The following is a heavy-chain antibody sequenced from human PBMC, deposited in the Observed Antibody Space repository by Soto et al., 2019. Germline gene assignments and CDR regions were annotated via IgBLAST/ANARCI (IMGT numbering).Heavy chain of an antibody. Sequence: SETLSLTCTVSGDSISSGDYYWSWVRQSPGKGLEWIGCIYYSGTTYYNPSLETRLTMSVDTSKNQFSLKLISVTTADTAVYFCAREGNLGRWIQPLDSWGQGTLVTVSS. J-gene: IGHJ4*02. D-gene: IGHD2-2*03. CDR2: IYYSGTT. V-gene: IGHV4-30-4*02. CDR1: GDSISSGDYY. CDR3: AREGNLGRWIQPLDS.